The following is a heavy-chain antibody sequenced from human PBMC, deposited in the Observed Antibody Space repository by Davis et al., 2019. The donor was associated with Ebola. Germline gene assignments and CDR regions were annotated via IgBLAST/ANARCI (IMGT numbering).Heavy chain of an antibody. D-gene: IGHD5-12*01. CDR2: TYYRSKWYN. Sequence: HSQTLSLTCAISGDSVSSHSAAWNWIRQSPSRGLEWLGRTYYRSKWYNDYAVSVKSRITINPDTSKNQFSLQLNSVTPEDTAVYYCARLPTILAVGNYYYYYGMDVWGQGTTVTVSS. V-gene: IGHV6-1*01. J-gene: IGHJ6*02. CDR3: ARLPTILAVGNYYYYYGMDV. CDR1: GDSVSSHSAA.